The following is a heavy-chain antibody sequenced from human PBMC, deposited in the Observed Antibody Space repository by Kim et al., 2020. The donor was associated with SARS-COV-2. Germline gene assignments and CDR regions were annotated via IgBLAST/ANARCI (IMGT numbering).Heavy chain of an antibody. Sequence: GGSLRLSCAASGFTFSSYSMHWVRQAPGKGLEWVAVISYDGSNKYYADSVKGRFTISRANSKNTLYLQMNSLRTEDTAVYYCARGLGGSYYGMDVWGQGTTVTVSS. J-gene: IGHJ6*02. CDR2: ISYDGSNK. CDR3: ARGLGGSYYGMDV. V-gene: IGHV3-30*04. CDR1: GFTFSSYS. D-gene: IGHD1-26*01.